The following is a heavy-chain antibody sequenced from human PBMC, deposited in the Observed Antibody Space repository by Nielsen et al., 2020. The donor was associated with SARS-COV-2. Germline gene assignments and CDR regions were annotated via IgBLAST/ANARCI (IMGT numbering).Heavy chain of an antibody. CDR1: GFTFSSYA. CDR3: AREWEDYDSSGFDY. Sequence: GESLKISCAASGFTFSSYAMHWVRQAPGRGLEWVAVISYDGSNKYYADSVKGRFTISRDNSKNTLYLQMKSLRAEDTAVYYCAREWEDYDSSGFDYWGQGTLVTVSS. V-gene: IGHV3-30*04. CDR2: ISYDGSNK. D-gene: IGHD3-22*01. J-gene: IGHJ4*02.